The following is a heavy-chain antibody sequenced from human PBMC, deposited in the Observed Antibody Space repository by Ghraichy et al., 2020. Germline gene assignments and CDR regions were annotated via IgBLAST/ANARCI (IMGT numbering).Heavy chain of an antibody. Sequence: SETLSLTCAVYGGSFSGHDWSWIRQAPGKGLEWIGEIIHSGSTNYNPSLRSRLTISVDTSNNQFSLNLRSVTGADTAVYYCARSGVIGGSSDFDYWGQGALVTVSS. CDR1: GGSFSGHD. D-gene: IGHD2-21*01. CDR3: ARSGVIGGSSDFDY. CDR2: IIHSGST. J-gene: IGHJ4*02. V-gene: IGHV4-34*12.